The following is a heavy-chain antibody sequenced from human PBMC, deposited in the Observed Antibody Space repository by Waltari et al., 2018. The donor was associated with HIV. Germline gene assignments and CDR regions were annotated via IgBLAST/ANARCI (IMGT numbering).Heavy chain of an antibody. J-gene: IGHJ6*02. CDR2: FDPEDAKK. CDR1: GYTLSELS. CDR3: ATRDGLKRSLPTYYFYGMDV. Sequence: QVQLVQSGAEVKKPGASVKVSCRVSGYTLSELSIHWVRQAPGTGLEWRGGFDPEDAKKIYAQKFQGRVTMTEDTSTDTAYMELTGLISEDTAMYYCATRDGLKRSLPTYYFYGMDVWGQGTTVTVSS. D-gene: IGHD3-3*01. V-gene: IGHV1-24*01.